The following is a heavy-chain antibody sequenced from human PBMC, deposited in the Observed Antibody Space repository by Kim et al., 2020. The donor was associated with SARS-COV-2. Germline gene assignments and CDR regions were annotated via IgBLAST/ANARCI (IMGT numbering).Heavy chain of an antibody. CDR2: INIGDGNT. J-gene: IGHJ4*02. CDR1: GYIFSKNG. V-gene: IGHV1-3*04. Sequence: ASVKVSCKASGYIFSKNGMDWVRRAPGQSLEWMGWINIGDGNTEYSGKFHGRLTITRDTSASATYLELNSLTSEDTAVYYCARGGPFSGSGSPFDFWGQG. D-gene: IGHD3-10*01. CDR3: ARGGPFSGSGSPFDF.